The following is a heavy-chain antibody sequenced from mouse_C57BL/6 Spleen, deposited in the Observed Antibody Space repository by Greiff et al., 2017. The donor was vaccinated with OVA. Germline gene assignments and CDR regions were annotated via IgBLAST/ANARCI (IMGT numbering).Heavy chain of an antibody. CDR2: IHPNSGST. CDR3: ASITTEVYYFDY. D-gene: IGHD1-1*01. Sequence: QVQLQQPGAELVKPGASVKLSCKASGYTFTSYWMLWVKQRPGQGLEWIGMIHPNSGSTNYNEKFKSKATLTVDKSSSTAYMQLSSLTSEDSAVYYCASITTEVYYFDYWGQGTTLTVSS. CDR1: GYTFTSYW. J-gene: IGHJ2*01. V-gene: IGHV1-64*01.